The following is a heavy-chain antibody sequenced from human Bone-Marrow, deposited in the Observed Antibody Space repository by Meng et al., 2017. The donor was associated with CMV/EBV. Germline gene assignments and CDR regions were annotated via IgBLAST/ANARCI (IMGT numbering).Heavy chain of an antibody. V-gene: IGHV3-30*04. D-gene: IGHD1-26*01. CDR3: ARGEWELEFGY. CDR1: GFTFSSYA. CDR2: ISYDGSKK. Sequence: GGSLRLSCAASGFTFSSYAMHWVRQAPGKGLEWVAVISYDGSKKYYADSVKGRFTISRDNSKNKLYLQMNSQRAEDTAVYYCARGEWELEFGYWGQGTLVTLSS. J-gene: IGHJ4*02.